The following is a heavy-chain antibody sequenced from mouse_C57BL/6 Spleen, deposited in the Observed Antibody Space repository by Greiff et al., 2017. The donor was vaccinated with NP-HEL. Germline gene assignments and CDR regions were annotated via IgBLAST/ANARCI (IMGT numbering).Heavy chain of an antibody. J-gene: IGHJ4*01. CDR3: ARVWDDAMDY. CDR1: GYTFTSYW. CDR2: IDPSDSYT. D-gene: IGHD4-1*01. V-gene: IGHV1-50*01. Sequence: VQLQQPGAELVKPGASVKLSCKASGYTFTSYWMQWVKQRPGQGLEWIGEIDPSDSYTNYNQKFKGKATLTVDTSSSTAYMQLSSLTSEDSAVYYCARVWDDAMDYWGQGTSVTVSS.